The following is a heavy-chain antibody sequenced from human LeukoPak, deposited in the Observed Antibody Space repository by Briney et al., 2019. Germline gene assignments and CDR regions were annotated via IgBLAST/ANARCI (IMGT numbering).Heavy chain of an antibody. D-gene: IGHD6-19*01. V-gene: IGHV3-7*01. Sequence: GGSLRLSCAASGFTFSNYWMSWVRQAPGKGLEWVANINQTGSEKYYVDSVKGRFTISRDNAKNSLFLQMNSLRAEDTAVYYCAGEESRAWSHWGQGTLVTVSS. CDR3: AGEESRAWSH. J-gene: IGHJ4*02. CDR1: GFTFSNYW. CDR2: INQTGSEK.